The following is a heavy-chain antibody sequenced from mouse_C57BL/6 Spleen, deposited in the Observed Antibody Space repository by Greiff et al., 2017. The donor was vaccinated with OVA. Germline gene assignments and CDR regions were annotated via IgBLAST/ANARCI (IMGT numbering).Heavy chain of an antibody. V-gene: IGHV14-1*01. D-gene: IGHD1-1*01. J-gene: IGHJ2*01. CDR3: TTQLLRYYFDY. CDR2: IDPEDGDT. CDR1: GFNIKDYY. Sequence: VQLQQSGAELVRPGASVKLSCTASGFNIKDYYMHWVKQRPEQGLEWIGRIDPEDGDTEYAPKFQGKATMTADTSSNTAYLQRSSLTSEDTAVYYSTTQLLRYYFDYWGQGTTLTVSS.